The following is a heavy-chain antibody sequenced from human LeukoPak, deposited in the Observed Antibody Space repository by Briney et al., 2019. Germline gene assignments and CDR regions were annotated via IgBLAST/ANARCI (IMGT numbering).Heavy chain of an antibody. D-gene: IGHD6-13*01. V-gene: IGHV4-4*07. J-gene: IGHJ2*01. CDR1: GGSISSYY. Sequence: SETLSLTCTVSGGSISSYYWSWIRQPAGKGLEWIGCIYTSGSTNYNPSLKSRVTMSVDTSKNQFSLKLSSVTAADTAVYYCARVEPDVSISWFHYWYFDLWGRGTLVTVAS. CDR3: ARVEPDVSISWFHYWYFDL. CDR2: IYTSGST.